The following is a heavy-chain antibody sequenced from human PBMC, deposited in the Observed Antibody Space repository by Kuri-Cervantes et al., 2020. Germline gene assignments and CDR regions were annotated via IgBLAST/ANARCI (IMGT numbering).Heavy chain of an antibody. CDR2: ISYDGSNK. J-gene: IGHJ6*03. CDR3: ARAHIAARRHQGRYYYYYMDV. CDR1: GITFSSYA. D-gene: IGHD6-6*01. V-gene: IGHV3-30*01. Sequence: GESLKISCAASGITFSSYAMHWVRQAPGKGLEWVAVISYDGSNKYYADSVKGRFTISRDNSKNTLYLQMNSLRAEDTAVYYCARAHIAARRHQGRYYYYYMDVWGKGTTVTVSS.